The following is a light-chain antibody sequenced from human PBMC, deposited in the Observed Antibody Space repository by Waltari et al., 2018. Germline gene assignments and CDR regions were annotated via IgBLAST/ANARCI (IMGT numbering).Light chain of an antibody. CDR2: AAS. CDR1: QSISSY. CDR3: QQTYSTPGLT. V-gene: IGKV1-39*01. J-gene: IGKJ4*01. Sequence: DIQMTQSPSSLSASVGARVPITCRASQSISSYLNWYQQKPGKAPKLLIYAASSLQSGGPSRVSGSGSGTDFALTITSLQPEDLGTYYCQQTYSTPGLTFGGGTKVAIK.